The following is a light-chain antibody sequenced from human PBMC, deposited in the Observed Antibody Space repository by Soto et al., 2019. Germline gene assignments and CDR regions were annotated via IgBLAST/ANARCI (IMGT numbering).Light chain of an antibody. Sequence: EIMMTQSPPTLSVSPGERATLSCRASQSVSSSLAWYQQKPGQAPRLLIYGASTRATGTPARFSGSGSGTEFTLTISSLQSEDFAVYFCQQYKNWPPITFGQWTRLDIK. CDR1: QSVSSS. CDR2: GAS. CDR3: QQYKNWPPIT. V-gene: IGKV3-15*01. J-gene: IGKJ5*01.